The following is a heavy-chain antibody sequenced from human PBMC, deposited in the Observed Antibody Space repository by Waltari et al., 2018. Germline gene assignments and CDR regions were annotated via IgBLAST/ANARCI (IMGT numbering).Heavy chain of an antibody. V-gene: IGHV3-30*02. J-gene: IGHJ4*02. CDR1: GFTFSSYG. CDR3: AKDSGSYPFDY. D-gene: IGHD1-26*01. CDR2: IRYDGSNK. Sequence: QVQLVESGGGVVQPGGSLRLSCAASGFTFSSYGMHWVRQAPGKGLEWVALIRYDGSNKYYADSVKGRFTISRDNSKNTLYLQMNSLRAEDTAVYYCAKDSGSYPFDYWGQGTLVTVSS.